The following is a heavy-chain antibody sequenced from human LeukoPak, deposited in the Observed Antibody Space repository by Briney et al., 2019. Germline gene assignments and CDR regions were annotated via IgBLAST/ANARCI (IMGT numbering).Heavy chain of an antibody. Sequence: SETLSLTCTVSGGSISSYYWSWIRQPRGKGLEWIGYIYYIGSTNYNPSLKSRISISVDTSKNQFSLKLSSVTAADTAVYYCARTTEGGYTYNYFYYYYMDVWGKGTTVTISS. CDR2: IYYIGST. D-gene: IGHD5-18*01. CDR1: GGSISSYY. CDR3: ARTTEGGYTYNYFYYYYMDV. V-gene: IGHV4-59*01. J-gene: IGHJ6*03.